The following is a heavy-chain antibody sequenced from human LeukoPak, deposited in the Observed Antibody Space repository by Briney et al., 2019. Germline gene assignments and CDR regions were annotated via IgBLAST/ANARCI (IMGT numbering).Heavy chain of an antibody. CDR2: TYSRSEWYN. D-gene: IGHD2/OR15-2a*01. Sequence: RPQTLSLTCAISGDTVSSNSATRNWIRQSPSGGLEWLGRTYSRSEWYNNYAVSVKSRITINPVTSKNQFSLQLNSVTPEDTALYYCARGAVGSKNNVVYIWGQGKMVTVSS. CDR3: ARGAVGSKNNVVYI. CDR1: GDTVSSNSAT. V-gene: IGHV6-1*01. J-gene: IGHJ3*02.